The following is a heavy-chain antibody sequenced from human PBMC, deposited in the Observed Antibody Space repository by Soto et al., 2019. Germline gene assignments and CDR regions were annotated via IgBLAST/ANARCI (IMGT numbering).Heavy chain of an antibody. CDR1: GGSMSSYF. D-gene: IGHD6-13*01. CDR2: ISDSGST. J-gene: IGHJ4*02. Sequence: PSETLSLTCTVSGGSMSSYFWSWIRQPPGRGLEWIGYISDSGSTNYKTSLKSRVTISVDTSKNQFSLKVTSVTAADTAVYYCARGGSSSWYGFYFFDTWGPGTLVTVSS. CDR3: ARGGSSSWYGFYFFDT. V-gene: IGHV4-59*12.